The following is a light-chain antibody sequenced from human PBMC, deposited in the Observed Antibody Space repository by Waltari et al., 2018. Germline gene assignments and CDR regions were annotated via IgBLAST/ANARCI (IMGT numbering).Light chain of an antibody. J-gene: IGLJ7*01. CDR3: GTWDSSLSGAV. CDR1: SSNIGNNY. Sequence: QSVLTQPPSVSAAPGQRVTISCSGGSSNIGNNYVSWYRKFPGTAPKLLIYEVSERPSGSPGRFSGSKSGTSATLDITGLQAGDEADYYCGTWDSSLSGAVFGGGTHLTVL. V-gene: IGLV1-51*02. CDR2: EVS.